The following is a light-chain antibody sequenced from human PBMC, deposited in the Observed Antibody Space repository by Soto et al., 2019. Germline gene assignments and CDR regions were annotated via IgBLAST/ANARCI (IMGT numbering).Light chain of an antibody. CDR1: QSVSSN. Sequence: EIVMTQSPAPLSVSPGERATLSCRASQSVSSNLAWYQQKPGPAPRLLIYGASTSATGIPARFSGSGSGTEFTLTISSRPSEDFAVYYCQQYNNWPWTFGQGTKVEIK. V-gene: IGKV3-15*01. CDR2: GAS. J-gene: IGKJ1*01. CDR3: QQYNNWPWT.